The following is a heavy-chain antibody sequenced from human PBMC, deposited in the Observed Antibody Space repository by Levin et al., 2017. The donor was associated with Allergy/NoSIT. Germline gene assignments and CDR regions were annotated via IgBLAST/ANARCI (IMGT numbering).Heavy chain of an antibody. CDR3: ARVRLTPLSYFDY. D-gene: IGHD4-23*01. J-gene: IGHJ4*02. CDR1: GFTFSNYW. CDR2: INTDGSNT. V-gene: IGHV3-74*01. Sequence: LSLTCAASGFTFSNYWMHWVRQAPGKGLVWVSHINTDGSNTNYADSVKGRFTISRDNAKNTLSLQMNSLRAEDTAVYYCARVRLTPLSYFDYWGQGTLVTVSS.